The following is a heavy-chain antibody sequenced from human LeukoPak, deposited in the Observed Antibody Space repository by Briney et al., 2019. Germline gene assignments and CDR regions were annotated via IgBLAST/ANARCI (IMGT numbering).Heavy chain of an antibody. J-gene: IGHJ4*02. CDR3: ARDAVAGIDY. D-gene: IGHD6-19*01. CDR1: GFTFSTYG. V-gene: IGHV3-30*02. Sequence: GGSLRLSCAASGFTFSTYGMHWVRQAPGKGLEWVAFIRNDGSNKNYADSVKGRFTISRDNSKNTVYLQMNSLRAEDTAVYYCARDAVAGIDYWGQGTLVTVSS. CDR2: IRNDGSNK.